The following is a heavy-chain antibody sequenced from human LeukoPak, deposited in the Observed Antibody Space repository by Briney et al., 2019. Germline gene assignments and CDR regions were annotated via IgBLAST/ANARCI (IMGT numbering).Heavy chain of an antibody. D-gene: IGHD2-15*01. Sequence: ASVKVSCKAFGYTFTSYGISWVRQAPGQGLEWMGWISAYNGNTNYAQKLQGRVTMTTDTSTSTAYMELRSLRSDDTAVYYCARFVGYCSGGSCYSVALYYYYGMDVWGQGTTVTVSS. V-gene: IGHV1-18*01. CDR1: GYTFTSYG. CDR3: ARFVGYCSGGSCYSVALYYYYGMDV. CDR2: ISAYNGNT. J-gene: IGHJ6*02.